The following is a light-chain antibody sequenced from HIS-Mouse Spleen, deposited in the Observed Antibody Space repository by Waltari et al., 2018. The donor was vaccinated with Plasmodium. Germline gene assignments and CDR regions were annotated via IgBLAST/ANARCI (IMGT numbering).Light chain of an antibody. CDR2: QDS. J-gene: IGLJ3*02. CDR1: KLGDKY. Sequence: SYELTQPPSVSVSPGQTASITCSGDKLGDKYACWYQQKPGQSPVRVNYQDSKRPSGIPERFAGSTSGNTATLTISGTQAMDEADYYCQAWDSSTAVFGGGTKLTVL. CDR3: QAWDSSTAV. V-gene: IGLV3-1*01.